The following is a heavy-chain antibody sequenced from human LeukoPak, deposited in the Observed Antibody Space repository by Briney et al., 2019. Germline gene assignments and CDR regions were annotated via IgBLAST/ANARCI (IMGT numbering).Heavy chain of an antibody. V-gene: IGHV3-7*01. CDR3: ARAPPGAYCGGDCLPHKTIN. CDR1: GFTFSSYW. CDR2: IKQDGSEK. D-gene: IGHD2-21*02. J-gene: IGHJ4*02. Sequence: PGGSLRLSCAASGFTFSSYWMSWVRQAPGKGLEWVANIKQDGSEKYYVDSVKGRFTISRGNAKNSLYLQMNSLRAEDTAVYYCARAPPGAYCGGDCLPHKTINWGQGTLVTVSS.